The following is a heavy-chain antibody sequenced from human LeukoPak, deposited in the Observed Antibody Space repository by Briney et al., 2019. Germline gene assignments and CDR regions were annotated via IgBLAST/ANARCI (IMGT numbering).Heavy chain of an antibody. J-gene: IGHJ6*04. CDR1: GFTLRSYA. D-gene: IGHD3-10*01. Sequence: GGSLRLSCAASGFTLRSYAMSWVRQAPGKGLEWVSAISGRGGSTYYADSVKGRFTISRDNSKDPLYLQMNSLRAEDTAVYYCAKDLTMVRGVIIYYYYYGMDVWGKGTPVTVSS. CDR3: AKDLTMVRGVIIYYYYYGMDV. V-gene: IGHV3-23*01. CDR2: ISGRGGST.